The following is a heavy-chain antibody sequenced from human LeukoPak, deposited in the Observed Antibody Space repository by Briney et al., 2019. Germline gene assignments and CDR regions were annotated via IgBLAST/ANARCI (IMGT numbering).Heavy chain of an antibody. V-gene: IGHV3-30*02. Sequence: PGGSLRLSCAASGFTFSNYGMHWVRQAPGKGLEWVAFIRYDGSNKYSVDSVKGRFTISRDNAKNSLYLQMNSLRAEDTAVYYCARIMDAVVTPGSDYWGQGTLVTVSS. CDR3: ARIMDAVVTPGSDY. CDR1: GFTFSNYG. J-gene: IGHJ4*02. D-gene: IGHD4-23*01. CDR2: IRYDGSNK.